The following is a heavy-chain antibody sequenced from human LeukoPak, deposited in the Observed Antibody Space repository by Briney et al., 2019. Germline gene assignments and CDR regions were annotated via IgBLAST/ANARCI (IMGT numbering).Heavy chain of an antibody. J-gene: IGHJ3*02. CDR1: GFTFSSYW. V-gene: IGHV3-7*01. Sequence: PGGSLRLSCAASGFTFSSYWMSWVRQAPGKGLEWMANIKQVGSEKYYVDSVKGRFPISRDNAKNSLYLQMNSLSAEHTAVYYCARDRYSYGYLDAFDIWGQGTMVTVSS. CDR2: IKQVGSEK. D-gene: IGHD5-18*01. CDR3: ARDRYSYGYLDAFDI.